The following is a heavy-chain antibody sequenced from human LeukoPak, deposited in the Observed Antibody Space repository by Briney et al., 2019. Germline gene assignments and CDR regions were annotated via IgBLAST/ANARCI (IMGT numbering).Heavy chain of an antibody. CDR2: ISSSSSFI. CDR1: GFTFSSYT. J-gene: IGHJ3*02. V-gene: IGHV3-21*01. D-gene: IGHD2-15*01. CDR3: ARISLDAFDI. Sequence: GGSLRLSCAASGFTFSSYTMNWVRQAPGKGLEWVSSISSSSSFIYYADSVKGRFTISRDSAKNSLYLQMNSLRAEDTAVYHCARISLDAFDIWGQGTMVTVSS.